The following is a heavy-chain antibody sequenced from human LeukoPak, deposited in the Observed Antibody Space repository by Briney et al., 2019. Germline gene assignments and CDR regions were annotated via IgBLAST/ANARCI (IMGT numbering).Heavy chain of an antibody. D-gene: IGHD2-15*01. J-gene: IGHJ4*02. CDR3: AGGTSAYYFDY. CDR2: IYYSGST. V-gene: IGHV4-59*12. CDR1: GGSISSYY. Sequence: PSETLSLTCTVSGGSISSYYWSWIRQPPGKGLEWIGYIYYSGSTNYNPSLKSRVTISVDTSKNQFSLKLSSVTAADTAVYYCAGGTSAYYFDYWGQGTLVTVSS.